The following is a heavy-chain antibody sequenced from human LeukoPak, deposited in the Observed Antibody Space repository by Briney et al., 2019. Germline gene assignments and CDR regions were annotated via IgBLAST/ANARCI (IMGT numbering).Heavy chain of an antibody. CDR3: ATDRQVYGSGEYYFDY. V-gene: IGHV4-61*01. Sequence: SETLSLTCSVSGGSVSSRNYSWTRIRQPPGKGLEWIGYIYNSGSTKCNPSLKSRVTISVDTSKNQFSLKLSSVTAADTAVYYCATDRQVYGSGEYYFDYWGQGTLVSVSS. D-gene: IGHD3-10*01. CDR2: IYNSGST. J-gene: IGHJ4*02. CDR1: GGSVSSRNYS.